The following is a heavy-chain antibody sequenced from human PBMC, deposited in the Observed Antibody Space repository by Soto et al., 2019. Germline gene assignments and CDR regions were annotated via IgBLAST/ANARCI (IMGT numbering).Heavy chain of an antibody. CDR1: GYTFTGYY. D-gene: IGHD3-22*01. V-gene: IGHV1-2*04. CDR3: AIDYYDSSGLIHYFDY. J-gene: IGHJ4*02. CDR2: INPNSGGT. Sequence: ASVKVSCKASGYTFTGYYMHWVRQAPGQGLEWMGWINPNSGGTNYAQKFQGWVTMTRDTSISTAYMELSRLRSDDTAVYYCAIDYYDSSGLIHYFDYWGQGTLVTVS.